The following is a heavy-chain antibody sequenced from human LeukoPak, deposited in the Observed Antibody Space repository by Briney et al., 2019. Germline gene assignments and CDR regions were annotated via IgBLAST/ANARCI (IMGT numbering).Heavy chain of an antibody. D-gene: IGHD6-19*01. CDR1: GDSISSHY. CDR3: AGIWYSSGYYFDY. V-gene: IGHV4-59*11. CDR2: IYDTGAT. Sequence: SGTLSLTCTVSGDSISSHYWSWIRQPPGKGLEWISYIYDTGATVSNPSPKSRGCMSLDRSKNEFSLQLTSVTAADTAVYYCAGIWYSSGYYFDYWGQGTLVTVSS. J-gene: IGHJ4*02.